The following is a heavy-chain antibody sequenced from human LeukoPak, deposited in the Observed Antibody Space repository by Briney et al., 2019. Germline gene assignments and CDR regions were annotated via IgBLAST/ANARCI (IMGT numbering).Heavy chain of an antibody. CDR3: ARLSSGRPHEYFQH. J-gene: IGHJ1*01. D-gene: IGHD3-22*01. Sequence: SETLSLTCTFSGGSISSYYWSWVRQPPGKRLEWIAYIYYSGSTNYNPSLKSRATISVDTSKNQFSLKLTSVTAADTAVYYCARLSSGRPHEYFQHWGQGTLVTVSS. CDR2: IYYSGST. V-gene: IGHV4-59*01. CDR1: GGSISSYY.